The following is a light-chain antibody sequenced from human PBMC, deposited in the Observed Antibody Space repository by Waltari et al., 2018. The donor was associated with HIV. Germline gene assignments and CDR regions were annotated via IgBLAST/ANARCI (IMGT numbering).Light chain of an antibody. V-gene: IGLV1-47*01. CDR2: RNN. Sequence: QSLLTQPPSASGTPGQRVTISCSGSSSNIGRNCVYWYQHLPGTAPKLLIYRNNQRPSGVPDRFSGSKSGTSASLAISGLRSEDEADYYCATWNDSLSGYVFGTGTKVTV. CDR1: SSNIGRNC. J-gene: IGLJ1*01. CDR3: ATWNDSLSGYV.